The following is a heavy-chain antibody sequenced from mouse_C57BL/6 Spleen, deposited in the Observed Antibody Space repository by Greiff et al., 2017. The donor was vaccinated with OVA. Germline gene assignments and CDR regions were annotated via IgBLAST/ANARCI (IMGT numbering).Heavy chain of an antibody. CDR1: GFTFSDYG. J-gene: IGHJ2*01. V-gene: IGHV5-15*01. CDR3: ARLGLGPYYFDY. Sequence: EVHLVESGGGLVQPGGSLKLSCAASGFTFSDYGMAWVRQAPRKGPEWVAFISNLAYSIYYADTVTGRFTISRENAKNTLYLEMSSLRSEDTAMYYCARLGLGPYYFDYWGQGTTLSVSS. D-gene: IGHD4-1*01. CDR2: ISNLAYSI.